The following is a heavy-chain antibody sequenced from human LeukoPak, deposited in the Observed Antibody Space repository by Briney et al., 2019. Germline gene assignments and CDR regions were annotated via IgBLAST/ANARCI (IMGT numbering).Heavy chain of an antibody. J-gene: IGHJ4*02. D-gene: IGHD3-9*01. V-gene: IGHV1-18*01. CDR3: ARVYYDILTGYYADY. Sequence: ASVTVSCKASGYTFTSYGISWVRQAPGQGLEWMGWISAYNGNTNYAQKLQGRVTMTTDTSTSTAYMELRSLRSDDTAVYYCARVYYDILTGYYADYGGQGTLVTVSA. CDR2: ISAYNGNT. CDR1: GYTFTSYG.